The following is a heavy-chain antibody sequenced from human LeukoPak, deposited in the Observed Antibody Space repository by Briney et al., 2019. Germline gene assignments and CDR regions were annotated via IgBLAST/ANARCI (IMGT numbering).Heavy chain of an antibody. D-gene: IGHD2-2*01. J-gene: IGHJ4*02. CDR2: IRSRGST. V-gene: IGHV3-23*01. CDR3: AKRGNSSSRSYDAY. CDR1: GFSFSSYA. Sequence: ASLRLSCAASGFSFSSYAGSWVRQAPGTGLEWVSTIRSRGSTYYADSVKGRFTISRDYSRNTLYLQMNSLRAEDTAVYYCAKRGNSSSRSYDAYWGQGTLVTVSS.